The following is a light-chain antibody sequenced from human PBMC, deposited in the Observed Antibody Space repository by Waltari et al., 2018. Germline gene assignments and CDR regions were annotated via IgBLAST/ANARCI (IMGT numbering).Light chain of an antibody. Sequence: DIQMTQYPSSLSASVGDRVSITCRASQSINKYLNWYQQRPGEAPNLLIYAAFNLQSGFPSRFRGSGSVTDFTLTISGLQPEDSATYCCHQSYRFPPPFGPGTKLDIK. CDR3: HQSYRFPPP. CDR2: AAF. V-gene: IGKV1-39*01. J-gene: IGKJ3*01. CDR1: QSINKY.